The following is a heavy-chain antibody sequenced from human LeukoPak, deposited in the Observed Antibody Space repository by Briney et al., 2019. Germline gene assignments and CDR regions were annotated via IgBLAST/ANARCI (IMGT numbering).Heavy chain of an antibody. Sequence: SETLSLTCTVSGGSISSYYWSWIRQPPGKGLEWIGYIYYSGSTNYNPSLKSRVTISVDTSKNQFSLKLSSVTAADTAVYYCARGSIAVAGGSDYWGQGTLVTVSS. V-gene: IGHV4-59*01. CDR2: IYYSGST. CDR3: ARGSIAVAGGSDY. J-gene: IGHJ4*02. D-gene: IGHD6-19*01. CDR1: GGSISSYY.